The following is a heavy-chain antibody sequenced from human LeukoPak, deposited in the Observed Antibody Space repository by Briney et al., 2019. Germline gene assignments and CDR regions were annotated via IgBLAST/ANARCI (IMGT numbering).Heavy chain of an antibody. CDR1: GGSISSGGYS. CDR3: ARDCSGGNCWGYGMDV. J-gene: IGHJ6*02. D-gene: IGHD2-15*01. CDR2: IYHSGST. Sequence: SETLSLTCVVSGGSISSGGYSWTWIRQPPGKDLVWIGYIYHSGSTYYNPSLKSRVTISIDRSRNQFSLKLSSVTAADTAVYYCARDCSGGNCWGYGMDVWGQGTTVTVSS. V-gene: IGHV4-30-2*01.